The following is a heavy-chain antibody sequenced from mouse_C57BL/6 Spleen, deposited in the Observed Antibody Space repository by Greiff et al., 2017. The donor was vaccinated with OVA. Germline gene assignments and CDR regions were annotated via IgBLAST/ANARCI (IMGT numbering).Heavy chain of an antibody. Sequence: EVMLEESGGGLVQPGGSLSLSCAASGFTFTDYYMSWVRQPPGKGLEWLGFIRNKANGYKTEYSVSVKGRFTIARDNSKSILYLQMNALRAEDSATYYCARYMGGSSYFDYWGQGTTLTVSS. CDR1: GFTFTDYY. V-gene: IGHV7-3*01. CDR3: ARYMGGSSYFDY. J-gene: IGHJ2*01. CDR2: IRNKANGYKT. D-gene: IGHD1-1*01.